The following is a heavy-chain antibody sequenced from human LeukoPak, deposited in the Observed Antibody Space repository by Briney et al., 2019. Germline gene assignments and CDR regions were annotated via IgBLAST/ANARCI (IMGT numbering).Heavy chain of an antibody. Sequence: QPGGSLRLSCAASGFTLRSYAMSWVRQAPGKGLEWVSTISGSGGSTYYADSVKGRFTISRDNSKNTLYLQMNSLRAEDTAVYYCAKGDYYDSSGHLDYWGQGTLVTVSS. J-gene: IGHJ4*02. D-gene: IGHD3-22*01. CDR3: AKGDYYDSSGHLDY. CDR1: GFTLRSYA. CDR2: ISGSGGST. V-gene: IGHV3-23*01.